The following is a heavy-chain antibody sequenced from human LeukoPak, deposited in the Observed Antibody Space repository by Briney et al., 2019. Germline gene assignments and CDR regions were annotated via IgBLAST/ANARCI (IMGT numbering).Heavy chain of an antibody. Sequence: SETLSLTCAVYGGSFSGYYWSWIRQPPGKGLEWIGEINHSGSTNYNPSLKSRVTISVDTSKNQFSLKLTSVTAADTAVYYCARHPSGRMWLQQGGWFDPWGQGTLVTVSS. CDR2: INHSGST. CDR1: GGSFSGYY. D-gene: IGHD5-24*01. J-gene: IGHJ5*02. CDR3: ARHPSGRMWLQQGGWFDP. V-gene: IGHV4-34*01.